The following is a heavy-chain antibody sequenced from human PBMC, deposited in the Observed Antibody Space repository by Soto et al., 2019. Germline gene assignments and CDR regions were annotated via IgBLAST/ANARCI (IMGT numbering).Heavy chain of an antibody. V-gene: IGHV4-34*01. J-gene: IGHJ4*02. Sequence: QVQLQQWGAGLLKPSETLSLNCAVTGGSLIGYYWSWIRQPPGKGLEWIGEVKDGGHTNYSPSLRGRVTISSDTTNNQFSIRLNSVTAADTGVYYCARGQEGVVATHWDQGSLVTVSS. CDR3: ARGQEGVVATH. CDR1: GGSLIGYY. D-gene: IGHD5-12*01. CDR2: VKDGGHT.